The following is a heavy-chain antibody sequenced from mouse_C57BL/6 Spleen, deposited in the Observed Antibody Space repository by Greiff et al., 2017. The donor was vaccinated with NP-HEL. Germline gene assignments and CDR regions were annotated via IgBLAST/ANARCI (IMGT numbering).Heavy chain of an antibody. Sequence: QVHVKQSGAELVKPGASVKVSCKASGYTFTSYWMHWVKQRPGQGLEWIGRIHPSDSDTNYNQKFKGKATLTVDKSSSTAYMQLSSLTSEDSAVYYCAIEAGNYGAMDYWGQGTSVTVSS. V-gene: IGHV1-74*01. CDR2: IHPSDSDT. CDR3: AIEAGNYGAMDY. D-gene: IGHD2-1*01. J-gene: IGHJ4*01. CDR1: GYTFTSYW.